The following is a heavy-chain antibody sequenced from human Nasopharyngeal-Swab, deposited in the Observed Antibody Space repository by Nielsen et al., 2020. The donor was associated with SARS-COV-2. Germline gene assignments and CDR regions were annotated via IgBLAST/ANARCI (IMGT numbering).Heavy chain of an antibody. CDR1: GFTFSNYS. CDR2: ISSASDYI. CDR3: ARRYYGSGRIDAFDI. Sequence: GGSLRLSCAASGFTFSNYSMNWVRQAPGKGLEWVSAISSASDYIFYADSVKVRFTIPRDNAKNSLYLQMNSLRAEDTAVYYCARRYYGSGRIDAFDIWGQGTVVTVSS. J-gene: IGHJ3*02. V-gene: IGHV3-21*01. D-gene: IGHD3-10*01.